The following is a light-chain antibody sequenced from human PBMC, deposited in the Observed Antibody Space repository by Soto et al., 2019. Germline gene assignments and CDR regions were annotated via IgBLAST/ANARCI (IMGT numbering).Light chain of an antibody. CDR3: QQYGSSPFT. CDR1: QSVSGSC. J-gene: IGKJ3*01. CDR2: GAS. V-gene: IGKV3-20*01. Sequence: EIVLTQSPGTLSLSPGERATLSCRASQSVSGSCLAWYQQKPGQAPRLLPYGASSRATGIPDRFSGSGSGTDFTLTISRLEPEDFAVYYCQQYGSSPFTFGPGTKVDIK.